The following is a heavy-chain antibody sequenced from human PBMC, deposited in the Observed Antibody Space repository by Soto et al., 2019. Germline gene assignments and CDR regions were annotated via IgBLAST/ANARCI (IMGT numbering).Heavy chain of an antibody. D-gene: IGHD3-10*01. V-gene: IGHV3-30-3*01. J-gene: IGHJ5*02. CDR3: ARDRPPSSLLWFGASRPYNWSDP. Sequence: QVQLVESGGGVVQPGRSLRLSCAASGFTFSSYAMHWVRQAPGKGLEWVAVISYDGSNKYYADSVKGRFTISRDNSKNTLYLQMNSLRAEDTAVYYCARDRPPSSLLWFGASRPYNWSDPWGHGTLVTVSS. CDR1: GFTFSSYA. CDR2: ISYDGSNK.